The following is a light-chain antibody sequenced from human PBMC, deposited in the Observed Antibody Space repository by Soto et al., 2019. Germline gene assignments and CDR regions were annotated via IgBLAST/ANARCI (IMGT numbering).Light chain of an antibody. CDR2: DAA. J-gene: IGKJ4*01. CDR3: QQRSTS. CDR1: QSVSSY. Sequence: EIVLTQSPATLSLSPGERATLSCRASQSVSSYLAWYQQKPGQATRLLIYDAANRATGIPAKFGGSGSGKAFTLTISSLEPDDFAIYYCQQRSTSFGGGAKVELK. V-gene: IGKV3-11*01.